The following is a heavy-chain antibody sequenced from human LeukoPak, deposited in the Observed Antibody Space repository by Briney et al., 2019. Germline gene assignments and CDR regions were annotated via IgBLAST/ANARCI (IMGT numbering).Heavy chain of an antibody. CDR3: ARGAVAGNNWLDP. CDR1: GFTFNNYN. D-gene: IGHD6-19*01. J-gene: IGHJ5*02. Sequence: GGSLRLSCAASGFTFNNYNMHWVRQAPGKGLEWVAVIWYDGSNKYYADSVKGRFTISRDNSKDMLYLQMNSLRAEDTAVYYCARGAVAGNNWLDPWGQGTLVTVSS. CDR2: IWYDGSNK. V-gene: IGHV3-33*01.